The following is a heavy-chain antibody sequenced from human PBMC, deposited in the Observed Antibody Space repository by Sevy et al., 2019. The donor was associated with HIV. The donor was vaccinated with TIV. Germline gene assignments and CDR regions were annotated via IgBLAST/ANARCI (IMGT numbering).Heavy chain of an antibody. CDR1: GYTFTDYY. Sequence: ASVKVSCKASGYTFTDYYIHWVRQAPGQGLEWMGWINPNSGGTNYAQKFQGRVTMTRDMSISTAYMELSGVRSDDTAVYYCARAFRTVADYRLGYWGQGTLVTVSS. J-gene: IGHJ4*02. CDR3: ARAFRTVADYRLGY. D-gene: IGHD2-15*01. CDR2: INPNSGGT. V-gene: IGHV1-2*02.